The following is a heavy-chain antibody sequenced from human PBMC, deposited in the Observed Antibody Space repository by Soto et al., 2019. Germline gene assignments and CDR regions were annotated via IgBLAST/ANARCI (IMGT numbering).Heavy chain of an antibody. Sequence: PGGSLRLSCAASGFTFSSYAMHWVRQAPGKGLEWVAVISYDGSNKYYADSVKGRFTISRDSSENTLYLQMSSLRAEDTAVYYCARDFDTSRDDWAYYGIDVWGQGTTVTVSS. J-gene: IGHJ6*02. V-gene: IGHV3-30*14. CDR2: ISYDGSNK. CDR3: ARDFDTSRDDWAYYGIDV. D-gene: IGHD6-13*01. CDR1: GFTFSSYA.